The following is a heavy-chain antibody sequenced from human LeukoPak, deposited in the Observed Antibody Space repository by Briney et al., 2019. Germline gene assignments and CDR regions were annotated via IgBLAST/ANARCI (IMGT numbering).Heavy chain of an antibody. J-gene: IGHJ3*02. CDR3: ATLARFAFDI. V-gene: IGHV3-23*01. CDR2: ISGSGGTT. CDR1: GFTFSSYA. D-gene: IGHD5-12*01. Sequence: GGSLRLSCAASGFTFSSYAMNWVRQAPGKGLDWVSVISGSGGTTYYADSVKGRFTISRGNSKNTLYLQMDSLRAEDTAVYYCATLARFAFDIWGQGTMVTVSS.